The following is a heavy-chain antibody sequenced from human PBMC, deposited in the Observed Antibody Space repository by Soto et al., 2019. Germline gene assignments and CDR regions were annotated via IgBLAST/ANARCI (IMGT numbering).Heavy chain of an antibody. D-gene: IGHD6-13*01. CDR2: INHSGIT. CDR1: GGSFSGDY. CDR3: ARESAAGNYYYYGIDV. V-gene: IGHV4-34*01. Sequence: PSETLSLTCAVYGGSFSGDYWNWIRQPPGKGLEWIGEINHSGITNYNPSLKSRVTIFVDTSKKQFSLQLTSVTAADTAVYYCARESAAGNYYYYGIDVWGQGTTVTVSS. J-gene: IGHJ6*02.